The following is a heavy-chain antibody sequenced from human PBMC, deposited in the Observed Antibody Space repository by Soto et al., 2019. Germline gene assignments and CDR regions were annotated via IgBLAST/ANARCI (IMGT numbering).Heavy chain of an antibody. J-gene: IGHJ3*02. CDR1: GLTFSSYS. CDR2: ISSSSSYI. CDR3: ARDSPYYDSSGYYFDAFDI. D-gene: IGHD3-22*01. V-gene: IGHV3-21*01. Sequence: PGGSLRLSCAASGLTFSSYSMNWVRQAPGKGLEWVSSISSSSSYIYYADSVKGRFTISRDNAKNSLYLQMNSLRAEDTAVYYCARDSPYYDSSGYYFDAFDIWGQGTMVTVSS.